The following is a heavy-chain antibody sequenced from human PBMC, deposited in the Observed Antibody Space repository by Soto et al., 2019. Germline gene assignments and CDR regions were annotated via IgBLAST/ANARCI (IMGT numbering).Heavy chain of an antibody. D-gene: IGHD2-2*01. CDR2: ISYDGGDK. J-gene: IGHJ6*02. Sequence: QVQVVESGGGVVQPGRSLRLSCGASGFTFTSYGMHWVRQAPGKGLEWVAVISYDGGDKYYGDSVKGRFTISRDNSKNTLYLQMNSLRAEDTAVYYCAKASGYCSSSTCSRLIYYYYGMDVWGQGTTVTVSS. CDR1: GFTFTSYG. V-gene: IGHV3-30*18. CDR3: AKASGYCSSSTCSRLIYYYYGMDV.